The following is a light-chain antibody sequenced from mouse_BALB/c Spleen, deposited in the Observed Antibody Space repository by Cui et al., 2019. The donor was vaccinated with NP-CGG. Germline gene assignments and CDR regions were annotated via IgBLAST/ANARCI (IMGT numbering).Light chain of an antibody. V-gene: IGLV1*01. CDR2: GTN. CDR1: TGAVTTSNY. J-gene: IGLJ1*01. CDR3: ALWYSNHWV. Sequence: QAVVTPESALTTSPGETVTLTCRSSTGAVTTSNYANWVQEKPDHLFTGLIGGTNNRAPGVPARFSGSLIGDKAALTITGAQTEDEARYFCALWYSNHWVFGGGTKLTVL.